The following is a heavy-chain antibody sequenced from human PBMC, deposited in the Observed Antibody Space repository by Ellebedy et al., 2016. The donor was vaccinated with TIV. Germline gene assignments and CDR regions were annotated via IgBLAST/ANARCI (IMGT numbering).Heavy chain of an antibody. CDR1: GFTFSSYA. CDR2: ISGSGVST. Sequence: GESLKISCAASGFTFSSYAMSWVRQAPGKGLEWVSGISGSGVSTYYADSVKGRVTVSGDSSKNTLYLQMNSLRAEDPAVYYCAKAHSGWYGSGAFDYWGRGTLVTVSS. J-gene: IGHJ4*02. CDR3: AKAHSGWYGSGAFDY. V-gene: IGHV3-23*01. D-gene: IGHD6-19*01.